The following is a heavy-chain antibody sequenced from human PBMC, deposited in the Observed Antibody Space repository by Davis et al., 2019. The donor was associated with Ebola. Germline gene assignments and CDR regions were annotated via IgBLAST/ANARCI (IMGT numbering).Heavy chain of an antibody. Sequence: GESLKISCAGSGFTFNSYWMTWVRQAPGKGLEWVANIYQDGSEKYHVDSVKGRFTISRDNAKNSLYLQMNSLRVEDTAVYYCARALWFRESHPYYYYGMDVWGQGTTVTVSS. CDR1: GFTFNSYW. CDR3: ARALWFRESHPYYYYGMDV. CDR2: IYQDGSEK. V-gene: IGHV3-7*03. D-gene: IGHD3-10*01. J-gene: IGHJ6*02.